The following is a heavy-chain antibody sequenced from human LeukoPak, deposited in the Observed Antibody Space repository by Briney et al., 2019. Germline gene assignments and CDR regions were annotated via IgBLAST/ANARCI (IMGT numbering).Heavy chain of an antibody. V-gene: IGHV5-51*01. D-gene: IGHD2-15*01. CDR2: IHPGDTGT. CDR1: GYSFTTHW. J-gene: IGHJ6*02. Sequence: GESLKISCKGSGYSFTTHWIAWVPQMPGKGLEWMGIIHPGDTGTTYTSYIQGQVIISADKSISDASLQWGSLQASETAMYYCARAYGYCSAGSCYYYGMDVWGQGTTVTVSS. CDR3: ARAYGYCSAGSCYYYGMDV.